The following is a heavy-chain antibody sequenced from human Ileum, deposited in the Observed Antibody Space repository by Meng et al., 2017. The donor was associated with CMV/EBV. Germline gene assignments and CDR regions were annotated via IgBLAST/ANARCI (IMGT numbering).Heavy chain of an antibody. D-gene: IGHD1-26*01. CDR2: ITSGRRNK. CDR1: GHDFNTYT. V-gene: IGHV3-21*01. Sequence: GGTLRLSCAASGHDFNTYTMNWVRQAPGKGLEWVSSITSGRRNKFYSDSVRGRFTLSRANAKKSLYLQMNSLIAAAPAVYYCATDYRRGAGQNWGQGTLVTVSS. CDR3: ATDYRRGAGQN. J-gene: IGHJ4*02.